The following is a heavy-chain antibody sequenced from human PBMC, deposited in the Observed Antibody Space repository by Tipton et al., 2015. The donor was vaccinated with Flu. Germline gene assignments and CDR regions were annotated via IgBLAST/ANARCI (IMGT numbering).Heavy chain of an antibody. D-gene: IGHD3-3*01. CDR2: IYTSGST. J-gene: IGHJ6*02. CDR1: GGSISSYY. V-gene: IGHV4-4*07. Sequence: TLSLTCTVSGGSISSYYWSWIRQPAGKGLEWIGRIYTSGSTNYNPSLKSRVTMSVDTSKNQFSLKLSSVTAADTAGYYWARDGDDDFWSGYRPADYYGMDVWGQGTTVTVSS. CDR3: ARDGDDDFWSGYRPADYYGMDV.